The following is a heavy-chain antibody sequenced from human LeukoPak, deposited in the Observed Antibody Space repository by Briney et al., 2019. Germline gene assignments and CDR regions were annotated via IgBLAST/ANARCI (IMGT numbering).Heavy chain of an antibody. Sequence: SETLSLTCTVSGGSMRSYYWSWIRQPPGKGLELIGYVYYSGTANYNPSLESRVTILLDTSKNQFSLNLSSVTAADTAVYYCARTKSGWYYSDYWGQGTLVSVSS. CDR2: VYYSGTA. CDR1: GGSMRSYY. D-gene: IGHD6-19*01. CDR3: ARTKSGWYYSDY. J-gene: IGHJ4*02. V-gene: IGHV4-59*08.